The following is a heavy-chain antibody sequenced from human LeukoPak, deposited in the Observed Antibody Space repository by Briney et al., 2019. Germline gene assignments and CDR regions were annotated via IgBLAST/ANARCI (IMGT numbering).Heavy chain of an antibody. Sequence: GGSLRLSCAASGFTFSSYSMNWVRQAPGKGLEWVSYISSSSSTIYYADSVKGRFTISRDNAKNSLYLQVNSLRAEDTAVYYCAREVGYSYGFSDYWGQGTLVTVSS. CDR1: GFTFSSYS. V-gene: IGHV3-48*01. CDR3: AREVGYSYGFSDY. D-gene: IGHD5-18*01. J-gene: IGHJ4*02. CDR2: ISSSSSTI.